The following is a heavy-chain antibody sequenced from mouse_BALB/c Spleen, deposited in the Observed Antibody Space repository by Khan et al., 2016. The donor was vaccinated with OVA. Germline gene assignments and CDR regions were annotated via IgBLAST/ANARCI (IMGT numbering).Heavy chain of an antibody. V-gene: IGHV1-20*02. J-gene: IGHJ2*01. CDR1: GYSFTGYF. CDR3: TRIYRSDFDY. CDR2: INPHIGET. Sequence: EVKLVESGPELVRPGASVKISCKASGYSFTGYFMNWVMQSHGKSLEWIGRINPHIGETFYNQRFKDKATLTVDESSSTAHMELRSLASEDSAAYYCTRIYRSDFDYWGQGTTLTVSS. D-gene: IGHD1-1*01.